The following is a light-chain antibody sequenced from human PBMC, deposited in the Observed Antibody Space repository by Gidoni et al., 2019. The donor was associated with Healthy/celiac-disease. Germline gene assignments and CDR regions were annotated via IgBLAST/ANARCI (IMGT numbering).Light chain of an antibody. CDR3: QQSYSTPFT. Sequence: DIQMTQSPSSLSASVGDRVTITCRASQSISSYFNWYQQKPGKAPKLLIYAASSLQSGVPSRFSGSGSGTDFTLTISSLQPEDFATYYCQQSYSTPFTFXGXTKVEIK. CDR2: AAS. V-gene: IGKV1-39*01. J-gene: IGKJ4*01. CDR1: QSISSY.